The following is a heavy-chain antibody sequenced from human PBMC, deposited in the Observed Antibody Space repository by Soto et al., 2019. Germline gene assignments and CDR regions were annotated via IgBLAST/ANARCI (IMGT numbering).Heavy chain of an antibody. CDR1: GGSVTSGRCY. D-gene: IGHD6-25*01. J-gene: IGHJ4*02. CDR2: VFFMCNT. Sequence: SETLSLTCSVSGGSVTSGRCYWVWVRQAPGKGREWSGDVFFMCNTWYNADLKACRTISVDTSNDQFSLRLSSVTAADTAFYFCVRLTSRIAAASHGRSNYLDTWGPGTLVSV. V-gene: IGHV4-39*01. CDR3: VRLTSRIAAASHGRSNYLDT.